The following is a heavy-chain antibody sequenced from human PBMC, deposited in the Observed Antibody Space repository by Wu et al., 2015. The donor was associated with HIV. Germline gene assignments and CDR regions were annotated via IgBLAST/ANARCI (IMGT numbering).Heavy chain of an antibody. D-gene: IGHD2-21*02. Sequence: QVHLVQFGGEVKKPGSSVKVTCKASGDGFTSYAVSWVRQAPGQGLEWMGGIIPIFGTANYAQKFQGRVTITADESTSTAYMELSSLRSEDTAVYYCARDDVVVTAIPAHHAFDIWGQGTMVTVSS. V-gene: IGHV1-69*12. J-gene: IGHJ3*02. CDR3: ARDDVVVTAIPAHHAFDI. CDR2: IIPIFGTA. CDR1: GDGFTSYA.